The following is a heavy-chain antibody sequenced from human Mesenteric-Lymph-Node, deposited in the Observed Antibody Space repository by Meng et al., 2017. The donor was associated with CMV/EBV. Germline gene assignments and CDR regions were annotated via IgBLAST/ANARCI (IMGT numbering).Heavy chain of an antibody. D-gene: IGHD3-22*01. CDR2: INSDGSST. V-gene: IGHV3-74*01. J-gene: IGHJ6*02. CDR1: GFTFSSYW. Sequence: GESLKISCAASGFTFSSYWMHWVRQAPGKGLVWVSRINSDGSSTSYADSVKGRFTISRDNSKNTLYLQMNSLRAEDTAVYYCAKDGYYYDSSGYYYVDYGMDVWGQGTTVTVSS. CDR3: AKDGYYYDSSGYYYVDYGMDV.